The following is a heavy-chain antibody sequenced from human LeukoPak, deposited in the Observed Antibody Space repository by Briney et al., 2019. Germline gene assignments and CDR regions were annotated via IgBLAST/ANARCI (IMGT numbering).Heavy chain of an antibody. CDR2: IYYSGST. CDR3: ARREKGGWPRFDY. J-gene: IGHJ4*02. CDR1: GGSISSSSYY. D-gene: IGHD6-19*01. Sequence: SETLSLTCTVSGGSISSSSYYWGWIRQPPGKGLEWIGSIYYSGSTYYNPSLKSRVTISVDTSKNQFSLKLSSVTAADTAVYYCARREKGGWPRFDYWGQGTLVTVSS. V-gene: IGHV4-39*01.